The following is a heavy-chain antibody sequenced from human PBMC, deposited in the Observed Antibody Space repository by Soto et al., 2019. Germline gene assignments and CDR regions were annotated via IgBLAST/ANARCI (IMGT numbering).Heavy chain of an antibody. D-gene: IGHD3-3*01. J-gene: IGHJ4*02. Sequence: GASVKVSCKASGGTFSSYAISWVRQAPGQGLEWMGGIIPIFGTANYAQKFQGRVTITADESTSTAYMELSSLRSEDTAVYYCASRRYYDFWSGYYGVDYWGQGTLVTVSS. CDR3: ASRRYYDFWSGYYGVDY. V-gene: IGHV1-69*13. CDR2: IIPIFGTA. CDR1: GGTFSSYA.